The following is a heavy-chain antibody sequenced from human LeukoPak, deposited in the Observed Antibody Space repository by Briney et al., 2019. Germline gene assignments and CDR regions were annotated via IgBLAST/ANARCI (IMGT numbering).Heavy chain of an antibody. Sequence: GDSLTLSCVASGFTFRDLIMIWVRQAPGKALEWVSHLSSSSSAIPYADSAKGRFTISRDNAKNLLFLQMDSLRADDTAVYYCASRVGALDYWGQGTLVTVSS. CDR1: GFTFRDLI. J-gene: IGHJ4*02. CDR3: ASRVGALDY. V-gene: IGHV3-48*01. D-gene: IGHD1-26*01. CDR2: LSSSSSAI.